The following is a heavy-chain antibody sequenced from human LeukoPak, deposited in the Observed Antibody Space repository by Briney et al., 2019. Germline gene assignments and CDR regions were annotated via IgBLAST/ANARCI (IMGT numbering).Heavy chain of an antibody. D-gene: IGHD6-13*01. Sequence: ASVKVSCKTSGYIFTDYYMHWVRQAPGQGLEWMGWISAYNGNTNYAQKLQGRVTMTTDTSTSTAYMELRSLRSDDTAVYYCASYSSSWYGSRFGYFDYWGQGTLVTVSS. CDR1: GYIFTDYY. CDR3: ASYSSSWYGSRFGYFDY. J-gene: IGHJ4*02. V-gene: IGHV1-18*04. CDR2: ISAYNGNT.